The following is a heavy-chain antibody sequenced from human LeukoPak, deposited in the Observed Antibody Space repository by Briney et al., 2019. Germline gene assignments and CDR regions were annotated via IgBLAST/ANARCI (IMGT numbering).Heavy chain of an antibody. CDR2: INQDGSEK. J-gene: IGHJ4*02. V-gene: IGHV3-7*03. CDR1: GFTFSSYW. D-gene: IGHD3-22*01. CDR3: AKDIEYYYDSSGLFDY. Sequence: GGSLRLSCEASGFTFSSYWMNWVRQAPGKGLEWVANINQDGSEKYYVDSVKGRFTISRDNAKNSLSLQMNSLRAEDTAVYYCAKDIEYYYDSSGLFDYWGQGTLVTVSS.